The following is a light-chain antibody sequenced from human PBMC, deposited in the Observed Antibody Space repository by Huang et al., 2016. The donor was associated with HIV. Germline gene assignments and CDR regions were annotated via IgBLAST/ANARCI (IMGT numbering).Light chain of an antibody. V-gene: IGKV3-11*01. CDR3: QQRSKWLS. CDR1: PRVGDY. CDR2: DAS. J-gene: IGKJ4*01. Sequence: IVLTQSPPTLSIYPGERVTLSCRASPRVGDYVAWDQQKPCQAPRLLIYDASQRASGVSARFSGSGSGTEFILTISSLEPEDYAVYYCQQRSKWLSFGGGTKVEIK.